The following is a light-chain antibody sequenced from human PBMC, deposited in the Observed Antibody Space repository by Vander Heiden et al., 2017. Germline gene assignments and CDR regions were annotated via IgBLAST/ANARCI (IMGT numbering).Light chain of an antibody. V-gene: IGLV2-8*01. J-gene: IGLJ2*01. CDR2: EVS. Sequence: SALTQPPSASGSPGPSVTIPCTGASSDVGAHNYVTWYQQHPGKAPKVMIYEVSKRPAGVADRFSGSKSGNAASLTVSGRRADDEADYYCSSYAGRSNYVVFGGGTKLTVL. CDR3: SSYAGRSNYVV. CDR1: SSDVGAHNY.